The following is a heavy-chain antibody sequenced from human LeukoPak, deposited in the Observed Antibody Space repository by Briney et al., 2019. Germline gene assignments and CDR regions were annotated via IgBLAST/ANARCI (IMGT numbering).Heavy chain of an antibody. J-gene: IGHJ4*02. CDR1: GFTFSSYA. CDR3: AKDQRVFGVGYYFDY. V-gene: IGHV3-23*01. D-gene: IGHD3-3*01. Sequence: PGGSLRLSCAASGFTFSSYAMSWVRQAPGKGLEWVSAISGSGGSTYYADSVKGRFTISRDNSKNTLYLQMNSLRAEDTAVYYCAKDQRVFGVGYYFDYWGQGTLVTVSS. CDR2: ISGSGGST.